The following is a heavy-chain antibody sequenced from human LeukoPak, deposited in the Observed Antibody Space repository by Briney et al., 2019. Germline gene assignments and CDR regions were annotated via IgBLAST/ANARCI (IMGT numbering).Heavy chain of an antibody. J-gene: IGHJ4*02. CDR1: GFTFDDYG. V-gene: IGHV3-21*01. D-gene: IGHD4-17*01. CDR2: ISSSSSYI. CDR3: ARAPTALGN. Sequence: PGGSLRLSCAASGFTFDDYGMSWVRQAPGKGLEWVSSISSSSSYIYYADSVKGRFTISRDNAKNSLYLQMNSLRAEDTAVYYCARAPTALGNWGQGTLVTVSS.